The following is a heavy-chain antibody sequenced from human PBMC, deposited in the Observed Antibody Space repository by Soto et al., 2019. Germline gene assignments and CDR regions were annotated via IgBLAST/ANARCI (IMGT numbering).Heavy chain of an antibody. CDR1: GGTFSSYA. CDR3: ARDYGRYYYYGMDV. J-gene: IGHJ6*02. Sequence: GASVKVSCKASGGTFSSYAISWVRQAPGQGLEWMGGIIPIFGTANYAQKFQGRVTITADESTSTAYMELSSLRSEDTAVYYCARDYGRYYYYGMDVWGHGTTVTVSS. V-gene: IGHV1-69*13. CDR2: IIPIFGTA. D-gene: IGHD3-10*01.